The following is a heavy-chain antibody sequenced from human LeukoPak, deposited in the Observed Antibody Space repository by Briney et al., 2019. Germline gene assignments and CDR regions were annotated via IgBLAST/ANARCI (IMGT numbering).Heavy chain of an antibody. D-gene: IGHD3-16*01. CDR2: FNPSGGST. V-gene: IGHV1-46*01. Sequence: ASVKVSCKASGYTFTGYYMHWVRQAPGQGLEWMGIFNPSGGSTTYAQEFQGRVTMTRDTSTSTVYMELSSLRSEDTAVYYCARDGGKDFDFWGQGTLVTVSS. CDR3: ARDGGKDFDF. CDR1: GYTFTGYY. J-gene: IGHJ4*02.